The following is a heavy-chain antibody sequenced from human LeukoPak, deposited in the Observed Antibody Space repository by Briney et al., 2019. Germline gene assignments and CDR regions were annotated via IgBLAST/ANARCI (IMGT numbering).Heavy chain of an antibody. CDR2: ISGVDDTT. CDR1: GFPFSTSA. Sequence: GGSLRLSCAASGFPFSTSAMSWVRQALGKGLEWISGISGVDDTTYYADSVKGRFTISKDNSKNTLYLQMNSLRAEDTAVYYCAKDPVYYDSSGPSWGQGTLVTVSS. CDR3: AKDPVYYDSSGPS. V-gene: IGHV3-23*01. D-gene: IGHD3-22*01. J-gene: IGHJ5*02.